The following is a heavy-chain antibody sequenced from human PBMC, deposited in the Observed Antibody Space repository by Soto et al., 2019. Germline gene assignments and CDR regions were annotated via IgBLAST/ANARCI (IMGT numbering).Heavy chain of an antibody. CDR3: ASRIAAAGSPDFDY. Sequence: ASVKVSCKASGYTFTGYYMHWVRQAPGQGLEWMGWINPNSGGTNYAQKFQGWVTMTRDTSISTAYMELSRLRSDDTAVYYCASRIAAAGSPDFDYWGQGTLVTVSS. CDR1: GYTFTGYY. D-gene: IGHD6-13*01. J-gene: IGHJ4*02. CDR2: INPNSGGT. V-gene: IGHV1-2*04.